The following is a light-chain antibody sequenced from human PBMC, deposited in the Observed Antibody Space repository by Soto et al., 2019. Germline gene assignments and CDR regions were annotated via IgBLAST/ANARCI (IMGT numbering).Light chain of an antibody. V-gene: IGLV2-14*01. Sequence: QSVLTQPASVSGSPGQSITLSCTGSSSDVGGFSFVSWYQQYPGKAPQLIIYDVSNRPSGVSNRFSGSKSGNTASLTISGLQAEDEANYYCTSYRSSSTLGVFGTGTKVTVL. CDR1: SSDVGGFSF. CDR2: DVS. CDR3: TSYRSSSTLGV. J-gene: IGLJ1*01.